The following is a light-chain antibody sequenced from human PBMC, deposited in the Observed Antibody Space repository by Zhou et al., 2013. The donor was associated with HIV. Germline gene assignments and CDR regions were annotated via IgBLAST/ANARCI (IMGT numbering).Light chain of an antibody. J-gene: IGKJ1*01. Sequence: DIVMTQSPLSLPVTPGEPASISCRPSQSLLHSNGYNYLDWYLQKPGQSPQLLIYLGSNRASGVPDRFSGSGSGTDFTLKISRVEAEDVGVYYCMQALQTPRTFGQGTKVE. CDR2: LGS. CDR1: QSLLHSNGYNY. V-gene: IGKV2-28*01. CDR3: MQALQTPRT.